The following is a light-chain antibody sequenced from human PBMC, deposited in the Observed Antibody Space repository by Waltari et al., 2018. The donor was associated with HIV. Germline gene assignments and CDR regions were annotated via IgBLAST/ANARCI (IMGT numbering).Light chain of an antibody. CDR3: QQRRDWPVT. J-gene: IGKJ5*01. Sequence: VLTQSPGPLSLSPGDRATLPCRASQSVGSSYLAWYQQKPGQAPILLVYDASDRATGIPVRFSGSGSGTDFTLTISRLEPEDFAVYYCQQRRDWPVTFGQGTRLEIK. CDR1: QSVGSSY. V-gene: IGKV3D-20*02. CDR2: DAS.